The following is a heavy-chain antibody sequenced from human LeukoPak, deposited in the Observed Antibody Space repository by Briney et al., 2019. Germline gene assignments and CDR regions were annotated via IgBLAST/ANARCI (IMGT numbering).Heavy chain of an antibody. Sequence: ASVKVSCKASGYTFTSYYMHWVRQAPGQGLEWMGVINPSGGSTSYAQKFQGRVTMTRDTSTSTVYMELSSLRAEDTAVYYCARDLSMVRGVMKAFGDWGQGTLVTVSS. CDR3: ARDLSMVRGVMKAFGD. J-gene: IGHJ4*02. V-gene: IGHV1-46*01. CDR1: GYTFTSYY. D-gene: IGHD3-10*01. CDR2: INPSGGST.